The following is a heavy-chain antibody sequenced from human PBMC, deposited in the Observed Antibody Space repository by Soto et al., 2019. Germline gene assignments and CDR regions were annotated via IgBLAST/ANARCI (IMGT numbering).Heavy chain of an antibody. V-gene: IGHV3-23*01. J-gene: IGHJ4*02. Sequence: GGSLRLSCAASGFTFSNAWMSWVRQAPGKGLEWVSAISGSGGSTYYADSVKGRFTISRDNSKNTLYLQMNSLRAEDTAVYYCAKPLGSVLLWGQGTLVTVSS. CDR1: GFTFSNAW. CDR3: AKPLGSVLL. D-gene: IGHD2-8*02. CDR2: ISGSGGST.